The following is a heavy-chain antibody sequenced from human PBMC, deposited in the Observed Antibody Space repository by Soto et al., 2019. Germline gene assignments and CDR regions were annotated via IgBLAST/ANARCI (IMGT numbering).Heavy chain of an antibody. D-gene: IGHD3-22*01. J-gene: IGHJ4*02. V-gene: IGHV3-30*18. CDR3: AKGIYYYDSSGYTKLIDY. Sequence: QVQLVESGGGVVQPGRSLRLSCAASGFTFRSYGMHWVRQAPGKGLEWVAVISYDGSNKYYADSVKGRFTISRDNSKNTLYLQMNSLRAEDTAVYYCAKGIYYYDSSGYTKLIDYWGQGTLVTVSS. CDR1: GFTFRSYG. CDR2: ISYDGSNK.